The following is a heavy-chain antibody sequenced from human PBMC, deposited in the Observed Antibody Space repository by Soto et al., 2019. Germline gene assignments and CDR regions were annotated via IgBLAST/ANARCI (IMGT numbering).Heavy chain of an antibody. Sequence: GASVKVSCKASGGTFSSYAISWVRQAPGQGLEWMGGIIPIFGTANYAQKFQGRVTITADKSTSTAYTELSGLRSEDTAVYYCAVVVVPAAPPLYYYYGMDVWGQGTTVTVSS. V-gene: IGHV1-69*06. D-gene: IGHD2-2*01. J-gene: IGHJ6*02. CDR2: IIPIFGTA. CDR1: GGTFSSYA. CDR3: AVVVVPAAPPLYYYYGMDV.